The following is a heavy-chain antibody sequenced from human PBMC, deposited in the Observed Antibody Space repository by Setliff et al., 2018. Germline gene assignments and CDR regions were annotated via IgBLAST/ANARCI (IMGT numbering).Heavy chain of an antibody. CDR1: SYTFTNYG. CDR3: TRGPKDFVVLAAAARFDF. J-gene: IGHJ4*02. D-gene: IGHD2-15*01. V-gene: IGHV1-18*01. Sequence: ASVKVSCKTSSYTFTNYGINWVRQAPGRGLEWMGWITAYDGNTHYAQKFQGRVTMTADASTSTANMELRGLRSDDTAVYYCTRGPKDFVVLAAAARFDFWGQGTLVTVSS. CDR2: ITAYDGNT.